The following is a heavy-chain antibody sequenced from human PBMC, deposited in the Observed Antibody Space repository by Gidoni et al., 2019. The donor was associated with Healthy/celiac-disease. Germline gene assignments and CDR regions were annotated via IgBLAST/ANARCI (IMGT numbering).Heavy chain of an antibody. D-gene: IGHD4-17*01. CDR3: ARFGSGDGDYDLDY. J-gene: IGHJ4*02. V-gene: IGHV4-59*01. CDR1: GGSISSYY. CDR2: IYYSGST. Sequence: QVQLQESGPGLVKPSETLSLTCTVSGGSISSYYWSWIRQPPGKGLEWIGYIYYSGSTNYNPSLKSRVTISVDTSKNQFSLKLSSVTAADTAVYYCARFGSGDGDYDLDYWGQGTLVTVSS.